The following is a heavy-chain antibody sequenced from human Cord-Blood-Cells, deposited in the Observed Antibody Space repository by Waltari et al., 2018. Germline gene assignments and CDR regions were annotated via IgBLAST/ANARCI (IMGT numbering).Heavy chain of an antibody. J-gene: IGHJ4*02. CDR1: AYSISRGYS. CDR3: ARGDLVRN. Sequence: QVQLQESGPGPLKPSETLSLTCAVSAYSISRGYSLGWIWQPPGKGLEWFGSIYHSGSIYYNPSLKSRVTISVDTSKNQFSLKLSSVTAADTAVYYCARGDLVRNWGQGTLVTVSS. V-gene: IGHV4-38-2*01. CDR2: IYHSGSI. D-gene: IGHD3-3*01.